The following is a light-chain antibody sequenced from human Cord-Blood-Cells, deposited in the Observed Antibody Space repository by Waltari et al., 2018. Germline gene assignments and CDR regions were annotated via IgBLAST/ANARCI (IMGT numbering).Light chain of an antibody. Sequence: QSALTQPASVSGSPGQSITISCTGTSSDVGSYNLVSWYQQHPGKAPKHMIYEGSKRPSGVSNRFSASKSGNTASLTISGLQAEDEADYYCCSYAGSSTWVFGGGTKLTVL. J-gene: IGLJ3*02. CDR1: SSDVGSYNL. V-gene: IGLV2-23*01. CDR3: CSYAGSSTWV. CDR2: EGS.